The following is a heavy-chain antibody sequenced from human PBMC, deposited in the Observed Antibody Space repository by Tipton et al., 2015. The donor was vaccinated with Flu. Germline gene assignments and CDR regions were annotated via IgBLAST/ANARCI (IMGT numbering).Heavy chain of an antibody. V-gene: IGHV4-39*07. CDR3: AREPRAVAGMDS. J-gene: IGHJ4*02. CDR1: GGSISTTTYY. CDR2: IHYSGNT. D-gene: IGHD6-19*01. Sequence: TLSLTCNVSGGSISTTTYYWGWIRQPPGKGLEWIGSIHYSGNTYYNPSLKGRVTMSLDTSKNQFSLKLTSVTAADTAVYYCAREPRAVAGMDSWGQGTLVTVSS.